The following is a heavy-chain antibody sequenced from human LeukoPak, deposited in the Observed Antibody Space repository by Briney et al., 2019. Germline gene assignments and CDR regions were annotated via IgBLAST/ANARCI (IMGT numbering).Heavy chain of an antibody. V-gene: IGHV3-33*01. CDR2: IWYDGSNK. Sequence: GGSLRLSCAASGFTFSSYGMHWVRQAPGKGLEWVAVIWYDGSNKYYADSVKGRFTISRDNSKNTLYLQMNSLRAEDTAVYYCARQGPIVVVENWFDPWGQGTLVTVSS. CDR3: ARQGPIVVVENWFDP. CDR1: GFTFSSYG. D-gene: IGHD3-22*01. J-gene: IGHJ5*02.